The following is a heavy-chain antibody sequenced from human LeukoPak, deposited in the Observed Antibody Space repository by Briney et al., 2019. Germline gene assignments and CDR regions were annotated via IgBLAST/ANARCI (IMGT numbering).Heavy chain of an antibody. CDR2: ISSGSTYI. J-gene: IGHJ5*02. CDR3: ARLPFRGSGWYLRFDP. Sequence: PGGSLRLSCATSGFLLSSYSMNWIRQAPGKGLEWVSSISSGSTYINYADSVKGRFTISRDNAKNSVFLQMNSLRAEDTAVYYCARLPFRGSGWYLRFDPWGQGTLVTVSS. CDR1: GFLLSSYS. D-gene: IGHD6-19*01. V-gene: IGHV3-21*01.